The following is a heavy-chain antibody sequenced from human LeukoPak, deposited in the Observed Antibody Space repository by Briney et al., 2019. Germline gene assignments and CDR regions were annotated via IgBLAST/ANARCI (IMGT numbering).Heavy chain of an antibody. V-gene: IGHV4-59*08. D-gene: IGHD6-19*01. CDR1: GGSISSYY. CDR3: AGHVAVANYYYYMDV. J-gene: IGHJ6*03. Sequence: SETLPLTCTVSGGSISSYYWSWIRQPPGKGLEWIGYIYYSGSTYYNPSLNSRVTISVDTSKNQFSLKLSSVTAADTAVYYCAGHVAVANYYYYMDVWGKGTTVTISS. CDR2: IYYSGST.